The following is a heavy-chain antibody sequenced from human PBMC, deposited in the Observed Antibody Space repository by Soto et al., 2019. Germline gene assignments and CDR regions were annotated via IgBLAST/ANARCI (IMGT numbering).Heavy chain of an antibody. D-gene: IGHD1-1*01. CDR1: GFSLTTNPVG. CDR2: IYWDDDK. Sequence: QITLKESGPTLVEPTEALALTCSFSGFSLTTNPVGVGWFRQPPGKALEWLGVIYWDDDKRYNPSLKTRITITKDTSGNEVALTMTDMEPKDTATYFCAHRLGGSSWNDGFFDFWGQGFLVTVS. J-gene: IGHJ4*02. CDR3: AHRLGGSSWNDGFFDF. V-gene: IGHV2-5*02.